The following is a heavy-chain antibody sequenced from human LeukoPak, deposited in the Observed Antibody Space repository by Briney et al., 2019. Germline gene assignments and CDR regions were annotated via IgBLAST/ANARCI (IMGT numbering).Heavy chain of an antibody. J-gene: IGHJ5*02. CDR1: GYSISSSYY. V-gene: IGHV4-38-2*02. CDR2: IYHSGST. CDR3: ARESRRFDP. Sequence: SETLSLTCTVSGYSISSSYYWGWIRQPPGKGLEWIGSIYHSGSTYYNPSLKSRVTISVDTSKNQFSLKLSSVTAADTAVYYCARESRRFDPWGQGTLVTVSS. D-gene: IGHD1-14*01.